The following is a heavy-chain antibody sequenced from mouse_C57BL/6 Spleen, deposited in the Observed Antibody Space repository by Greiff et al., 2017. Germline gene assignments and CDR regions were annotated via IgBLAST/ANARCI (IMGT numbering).Heavy chain of an antibody. J-gene: IGHJ2*01. Sequence: QVQLQQSGAELVKPGASVKISCKASGYAFSSYWMNWVKQRPGKGLEWIGQIYPGDGDTNYNGTFKGKATLTADKSSSTAYMQLSSLTSEDSAVYYCARERSVSYYFDYWGQGTTLTVSS. CDR2: IYPGDGDT. V-gene: IGHV1-80*01. CDR3: ARERSVSYYFDY. D-gene: IGHD3-2*02. CDR1: GYAFSSYW.